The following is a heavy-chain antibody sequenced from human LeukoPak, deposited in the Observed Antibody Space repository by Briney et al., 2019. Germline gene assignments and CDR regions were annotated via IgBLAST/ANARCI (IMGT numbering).Heavy chain of an antibody. V-gene: IGHV1-46*01. J-gene: IGHJ4*02. CDR3: ATGFYFDSSGLLMN. Sequence: ASVRVSCKASGYTFTNYNMYWVRQAPGQGLEWMGIINTSGGGTSYAQKFQGRVTMTRDTSTSTVYMELSSLRSEDTAVYYCATGFYFDSSGLLMNWGQGTLVTVSS. CDR1: GYTFTNYN. D-gene: IGHD3-22*01. CDR2: INTSGGGT.